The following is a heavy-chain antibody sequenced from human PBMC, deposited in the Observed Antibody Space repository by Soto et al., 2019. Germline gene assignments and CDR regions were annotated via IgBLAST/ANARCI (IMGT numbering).Heavy chain of an antibody. CDR1: GGSISSSGYS. CDR2: IYHSGST. J-gene: IGHJ4*02. V-gene: IGHV4-30-2*06. Sequence: SETLSLTCAVSGGSISSSGYSWNWVRQSPGKGLEWIGYIYHSGSTNYNPSLRSRVTISLDGSKNQFSLKLTSVTAADTAVYYCARGSVFVLWSGYFDFWGQGSLVTVPQ. CDR3: ARGSVFVLWSGYFDF. D-gene: IGHD3-3*01.